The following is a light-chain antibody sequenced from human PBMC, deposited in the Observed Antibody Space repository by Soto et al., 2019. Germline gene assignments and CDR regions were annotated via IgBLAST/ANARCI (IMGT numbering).Light chain of an antibody. Sequence: EIVLTQSPATLSLSPGERATLSCRASQSVSSYLAWYQQKPGQAPRLLIYDASNRATGIPARFSGSGSGTXFXLTISSLEPEDFAVYYCQQRSNWPVTFGQGTRLEIK. J-gene: IGKJ5*01. CDR1: QSVSSY. V-gene: IGKV3-11*01. CDR2: DAS. CDR3: QQRSNWPVT.